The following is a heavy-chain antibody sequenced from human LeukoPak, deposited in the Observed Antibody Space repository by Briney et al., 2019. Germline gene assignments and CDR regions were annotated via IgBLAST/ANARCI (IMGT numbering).Heavy chain of an antibody. J-gene: IGHJ5*02. CDR2: INPSGGSA. CDR3: ARDSKTSSLADP. V-gene: IGHV1-46*01. D-gene: IGHD2-2*01. CDR1: GYTFTTYI. Sequence: ASVKVSCKASGYTFTTYIMHWVRQAPGQGLEWMGIINPSGGSASYAQKFEGRVTMTRDTSTSTVYMELSSLRAEDTAVYYCARDSKTSSLADPWGQGTLVTVSS.